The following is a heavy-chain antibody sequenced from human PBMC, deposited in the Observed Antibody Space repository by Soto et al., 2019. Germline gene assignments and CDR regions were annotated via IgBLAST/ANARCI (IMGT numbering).Heavy chain of an antibody. CDR2: IRSKAYGGTT. D-gene: IGHD3-3*01. CDR3: TRSGPTRSFDY. CDR1: GFTFGDYA. Sequence: GSLRLSCTASGFTFGDYAMSWFRQAPGKGMEWVGFIRSKAYGGTTEYAASVKGRFTISRDDSKSIAYLQMNSLKTEDTAVYYCTRSGPTRSFDYWGQGTLVTVSS. V-gene: IGHV3-49*03. J-gene: IGHJ4*02.